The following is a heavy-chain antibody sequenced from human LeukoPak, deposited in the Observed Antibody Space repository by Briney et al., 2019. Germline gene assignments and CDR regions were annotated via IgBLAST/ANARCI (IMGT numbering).Heavy chain of an antibody. J-gene: IGHJ4*02. CDR1: GDSISSYY. Sequence: SETLSLTCTVSGDSISSYYWSWIRQPPGKGLEWIGYIYTSGGTNYIPSLKGRVTISIDTSKNQFSLKLSSVTAADTAVYYCARDVSGSLDYWGQGTLVTVSS. CDR2: IYTSGGT. V-gene: IGHV4-4*09. CDR3: ARDVSGSLDY. D-gene: IGHD1-26*01.